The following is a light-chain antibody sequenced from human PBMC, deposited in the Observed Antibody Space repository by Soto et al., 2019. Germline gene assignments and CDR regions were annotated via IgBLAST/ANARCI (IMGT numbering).Light chain of an antibody. CDR2: EVS. V-gene: IGLV2-23*02. CDR3: CTLNV. Sequence: QSVLTQPPSASGSFGQSVTISCTGTSSDVGGYNLVSWYQQHPGKAPKLMIYEVSKLPSGVSNRFSGSKSGNTASLTISFLHAEDNADDDCCTLNVFGTGTNVTDL. J-gene: IGLJ1*01. CDR1: SSDVGGYNL.